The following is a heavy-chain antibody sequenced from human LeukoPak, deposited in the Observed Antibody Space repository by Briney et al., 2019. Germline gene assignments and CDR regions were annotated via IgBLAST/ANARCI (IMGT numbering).Heavy chain of an antibody. D-gene: IGHD6-13*01. CDR1: GYTFTGYY. CDR2: INPNSGGT. Sequence: ASVKVSCKASGYTFTGYYMHWVRQAPGQGFEWMGWINPNSGGTNYAQKFQGRVTMTRDTSISTAYMELSRLRSDDTAVYYCARAPEAAAGKGDYWGQGTLVTVSS. J-gene: IGHJ4*02. V-gene: IGHV1-2*02. CDR3: ARAPEAAAGKGDY.